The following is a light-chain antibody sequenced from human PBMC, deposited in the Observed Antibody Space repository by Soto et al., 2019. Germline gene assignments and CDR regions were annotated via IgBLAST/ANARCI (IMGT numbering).Light chain of an antibody. V-gene: IGKV1-17*01. CDR1: QAIGND. CDR2: SGS. J-gene: IGKJ4*01. CDR3: LQYNTFPLT. Sequence: DIQMTQSPSSLSASVGDRVTLRCRASQAIGNDLGWYQRKEGEAPKRLIFSGSSLQSGVPSRFSGSGSGTEFTLTISSLQPEDLATDYCLQYNTFPLTFGGGTKVEIK.